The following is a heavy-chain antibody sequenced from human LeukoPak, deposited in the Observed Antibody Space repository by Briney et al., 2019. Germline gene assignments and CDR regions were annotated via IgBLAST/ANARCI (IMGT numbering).Heavy chain of an antibody. Sequence: PSETLSLTCTVSGGPISSSNYYWGWIRQPPGKGLEWIGEINHSGSTTYNPSLKSRVTISVDTSKNQFSLRLSSVTAADTAVYYCARLPNGWLQLGAFDMWGRGTMVTVSS. J-gene: IGHJ3*02. CDR1: GGPISSSNYY. CDR2: INHSGST. D-gene: IGHD5-24*01. CDR3: ARLPNGWLQLGAFDM. V-gene: IGHV4-39*07.